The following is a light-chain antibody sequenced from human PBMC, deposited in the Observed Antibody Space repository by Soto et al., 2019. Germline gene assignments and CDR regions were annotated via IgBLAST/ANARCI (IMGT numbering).Light chain of an antibody. Sequence: DIQMTQSPSTLSASVGDRVTITCRASQSISSWLAWYQQKPGKAPKLLIYKASSLEIGVPSRFSGSGSGTAFTLTISSLQPDDFANYYCQQYNSYSLTFGQGTKVEIK. V-gene: IGKV1-5*03. CDR2: KAS. CDR3: QQYNSYSLT. J-gene: IGKJ1*01. CDR1: QSISSW.